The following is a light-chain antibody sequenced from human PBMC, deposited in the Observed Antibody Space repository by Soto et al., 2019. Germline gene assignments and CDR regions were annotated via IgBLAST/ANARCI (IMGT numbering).Light chain of an antibody. CDR1: TGAVTSGYY. V-gene: IGLV7-43*01. Sequence: QAVVTQEPSLTVSPGGTVTLTCDTSTGAVTSGYYPNWFQQKPGQAPRALIYSTNNKYSWTPARFSGSLLGGKAALTLSGVQPEDEADYYCLLYYGGQLGVFGGGTKVTVL. CDR2: STN. J-gene: IGLJ2*01. CDR3: LLYYGGQLGV.